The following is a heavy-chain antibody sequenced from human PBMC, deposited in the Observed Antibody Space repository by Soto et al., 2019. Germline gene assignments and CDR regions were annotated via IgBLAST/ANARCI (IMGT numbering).Heavy chain of an antibody. CDR1: GFTFSSYS. CDR2: ISSSSSYI. J-gene: IGHJ6*03. D-gene: IGHD6-19*01. Sequence: GSLRLSCAASGFTFSSYSMNWVRQAPVKGLEWVSSISSSSSYIYYADSVKGRFTISRDNAKNSLYLQMNSLRAEDTAVYYCARVRAVASTYYYYMDVWGKGTTVTVSS. V-gene: IGHV3-21*01. CDR3: ARVRAVASTYYYYMDV.